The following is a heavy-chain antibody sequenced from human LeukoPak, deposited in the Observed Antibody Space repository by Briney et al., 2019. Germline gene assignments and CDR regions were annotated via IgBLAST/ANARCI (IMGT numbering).Heavy chain of an antibody. CDR3: TTDGVGVEGATYDN. D-gene: IGHD1-26*01. Sequence: GGSLRLSCAASGFTFSSYGMSWVRQAPGKGLECISVISGSGSRTYYEDSVKGRFTISRDNSKNTLYLQMNSLRAEDTAVYYCTTDGVGVEGATYDNWGQGTLVSVSS. J-gene: IGHJ4*02. V-gene: IGHV3-23*01. CDR2: ISGSGSRT. CDR1: GFTFSSYG.